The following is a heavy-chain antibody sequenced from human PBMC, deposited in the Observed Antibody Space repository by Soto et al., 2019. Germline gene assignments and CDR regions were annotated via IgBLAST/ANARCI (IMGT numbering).Heavy chain of an antibody. Sequence: SETLCLTCTVSGGSISGSSYYWGWIRQPPGKGLEWIGSIYYSGSTYYNPSLKSRVTISVDTSKNQSSLKLSSVTAADTAVYYCARGSSYPYYYYYYYMAVGGKGPTVTVSS. CDR3: ARGSSYPYYYYYYYMAV. CDR1: GGSISGSSYY. J-gene: IGHJ6*03. D-gene: IGHD6-13*01. V-gene: IGHV4-39*01. CDR2: IYYSGST.